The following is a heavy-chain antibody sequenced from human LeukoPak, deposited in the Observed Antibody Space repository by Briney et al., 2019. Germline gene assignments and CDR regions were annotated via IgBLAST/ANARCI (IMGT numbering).Heavy chain of an antibody. V-gene: IGHV1-69*13. D-gene: IGHD6-13*01. CDR3: ARDGGAAYYYYYYMDV. CDR2: IIPIFGAA. J-gene: IGHJ6*03. CDR1: GGTFSSYA. Sequence: GASVKVSCKASGGTFSSYAISWVRQAPGQGLEWMGGIIPIFGAANYAQKFQGRVTITAGESTSTAYMELSSLRSEDTAVYYCARDGGAAYYYYYYMDVWGKGTTVTVSS.